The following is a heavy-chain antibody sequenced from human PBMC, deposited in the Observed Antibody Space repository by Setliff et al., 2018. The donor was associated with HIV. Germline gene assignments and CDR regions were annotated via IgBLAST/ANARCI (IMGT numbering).Heavy chain of an antibody. CDR2: IIPIFGTA. J-gene: IGHJ4*02. CDR1: GGTFSSYA. V-gene: IGHV1-69*05. Sequence: SVKVSCKASGGTFSSYAISWVRQAPGQGLEWMGGIIPIFGTANYAQKFQGRVTITTDESTSTAYMELSSLRSEDTAVYYCARGEHQLVLVGSYDYWGQGTMVTVSS. CDR3: ARGEHQLVLVGSYDY. D-gene: IGHD6-13*01.